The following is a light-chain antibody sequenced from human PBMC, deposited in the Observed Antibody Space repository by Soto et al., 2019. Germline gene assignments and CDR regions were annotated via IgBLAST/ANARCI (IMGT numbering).Light chain of an antibody. CDR1: SSDIGSNNY. J-gene: IGLJ7*02. CDR3: SSYTTTTRL. CDR2: EVS. Sequence: QSALTQPASVSGSPGQSITISCTGTSSDIGSNNYVSWFQQRPGKAPTLIIYEVSNRPSGVSTHFSGSKSGNTASLTISGLLPEDEAEYYCSSYTTTTRLFGGGTQLTAL. V-gene: IGLV2-14*01.